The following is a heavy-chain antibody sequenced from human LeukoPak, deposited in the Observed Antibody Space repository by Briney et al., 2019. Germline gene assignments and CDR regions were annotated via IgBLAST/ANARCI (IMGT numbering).Heavy chain of an antibody. J-gene: IGHJ5*02. V-gene: IGHV3-73*01. CDR3: VRHVESWAPDR. CDR1: GIGFAGSA. D-gene: IGHD3-16*01. Sequence: GGSLRLSCAASGIGFAGSAVHWVRQTPGKRLEWVGCVRGQEKNFATIYGASVRGRFTISRDDSRNTAFLQMNGLRIDDTAVYFCVRHVESWAPDRWGRGSLVSVSS. CDR2: VRGQEKNFAT.